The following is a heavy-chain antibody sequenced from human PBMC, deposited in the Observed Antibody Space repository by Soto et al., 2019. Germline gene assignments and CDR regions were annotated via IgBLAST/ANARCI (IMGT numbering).Heavy chain of an antibody. Sequence: PSPALSLTCALSVDRVSSNSGSWNWIRKSPSRGLEWLGRRYYRSKWYNDYAVSVKSRVTINPDTSKNQFSLQLNSVTPEDTAVYYCARSSSIYLYYYYMDIWGKGTTVNVSS. CDR2: RYYRSKWYN. J-gene: IGHJ6*03. D-gene: IGHD6-6*01. CDR3: ARSSSIYLYYYYMDI. V-gene: IGHV6-1*01. CDR1: VDRVSSNSGS.